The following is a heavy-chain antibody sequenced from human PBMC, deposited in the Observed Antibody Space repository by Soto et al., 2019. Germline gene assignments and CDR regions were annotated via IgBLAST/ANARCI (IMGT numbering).Heavy chain of an antibody. V-gene: IGHV3-7*01. D-gene: IGHD2-15*01. CDR2: IKQDGSEK. CDR1: GFTFSSYW. CDR3: ARDQTAALKSVYYVVAAVRGAFDI. Sequence: GGSLRLSCAASGFTFSSYWMSWVRQAPGKGLEWVANIKQDGSEKYYGDSVKGRFTISRDNAKNSLYLQMNSLMAEDTAVYYCARDQTAALKSVYYVVAAVRGAFDIWGQGTMVTVSS. J-gene: IGHJ3*02.